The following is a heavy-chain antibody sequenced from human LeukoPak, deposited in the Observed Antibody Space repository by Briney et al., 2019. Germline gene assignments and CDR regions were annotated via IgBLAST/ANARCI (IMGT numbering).Heavy chain of an antibody. J-gene: IGHJ6*04. CDR2: IIPIFGTA. D-gene: IGHD3-10*01. Sequence: TVKVSCKASGGTFSSYAISWARQAPGQGLEWMGGIIPIFGTANYAQKFQGRVTITTDESTSTAYMELSSLRSDDTAVYYCARAYYGAGTYLRMDVWGKGTTVPVSS. V-gene: IGHV1-69*05. CDR1: GGTFSSYA. CDR3: ARAYYGAGTYLRMDV.